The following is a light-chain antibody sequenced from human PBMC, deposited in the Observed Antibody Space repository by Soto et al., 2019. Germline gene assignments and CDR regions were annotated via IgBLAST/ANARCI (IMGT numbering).Light chain of an antibody. V-gene: IGKV3-20*01. J-gene: IGKJ1*01. CDR1: QSVSKNY. Sequence: DIVLTQSPGTLSLSPGERATLSCRASQSVSKNYLAWYQHNPGQAPRLLIDDASNSATGIPGTFSGSGSGTDLTLTHSRLEPEDSAVYYYQQYATPPLTFGQGTKLEIK. CDR2: DAS. CDR3: QQYATPPLT.